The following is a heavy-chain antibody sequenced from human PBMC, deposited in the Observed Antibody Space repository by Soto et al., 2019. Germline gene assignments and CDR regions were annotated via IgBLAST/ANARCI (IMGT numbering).Heavy chain of an antibody. J-gene: IGHJ4*02. Sequence: QVQLQESGLGLVKPSETLSLTCTVSGGSISSYYWSWIRQPPGKGLEWIGYVYYSGSNNYNPSLKSRVTLSVDTSKNKFSLKLSSVTAADTGVYYCARSPCHEGYCYYFDYWGQGTLVTVSS. CDR1: GGSISSYY. D-gene: IGHD2-15*01. CDR3: ARSPCHEGYCYYFDY. V-gene: IGHV4-59*01. CDR2: VYYSGSN.